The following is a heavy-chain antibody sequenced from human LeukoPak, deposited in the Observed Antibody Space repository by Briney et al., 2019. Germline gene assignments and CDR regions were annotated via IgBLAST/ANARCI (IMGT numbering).Heavy chain of an antibody. Sequence: GGSLRLSCAASGFTFSSYSMNWVRQAPGKGLEWVSSISSSSSYIYYADSVKGRFTISRDNAKNSLYLQMNSLRAEDTAVYYCARDLPYDFWSGYLDYWGQGTLVTVSS. CDR1: GFTFSSYS. CDR3: ARDLPYDFWSGYLDY. J-gene: IGHJ4*02. D-gene: IGHD3-3*01. CDR2: ISSSSSYI. V-gene: IGHV3-21*01.